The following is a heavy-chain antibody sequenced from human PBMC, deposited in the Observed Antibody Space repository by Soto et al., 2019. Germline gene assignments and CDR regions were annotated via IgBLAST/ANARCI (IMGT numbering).Heavy chain of an antibody. D-gene: IGHD6-19*01. J-gene: IGHJ6*02. CDR3: ARDRAADIAMAGMGYYYGMDV. CDR1: GYTFTTYY. Sequence: ASVKVSCKTSGYTFTTYYIHWVRQATGQGLEWMGIINPSDGRTIYSQKVQGRVTMTTDTSTSTAYMELRSLRSDDTAVYYCARDRAADIAMAGMGYYYGMDVWGQGTTVTVSS. V-gene: IGHV1-46*01. CDR2: INPSDGRT.